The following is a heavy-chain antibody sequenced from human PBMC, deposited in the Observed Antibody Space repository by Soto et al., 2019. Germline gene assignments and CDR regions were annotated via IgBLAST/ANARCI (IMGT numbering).Heavy chain of an antibody. CDR3: ATTGPY. Sequence: PGGSLRLSCAASGFTFSSYGMHWVRQAPGKGLEWVAVIWFDGSNKFYADSVKGRFTISRDNSKNTVSLQRNSLRDEDSAAYYCATTGPYWGQGTLVTVSS. CDR1: GFTFSSYG. J-gene: IGHJ4*02. CDR2: IWFDGSNK. V-gene: IGHV3-33*01.